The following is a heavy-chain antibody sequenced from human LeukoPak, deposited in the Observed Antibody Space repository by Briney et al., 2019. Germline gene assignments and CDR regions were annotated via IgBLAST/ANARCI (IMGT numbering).Heavy chain of an antibody. J-gene: IGHJ4*02. CDR1: GYTFTGYY. D-gene: IGHD3-10*01. V-gene: IGHV1-24*01. CDR2: FDPEDGEI. Sequence: AASVKVSCKASGYTFTGYYMHWVRQAPGQGLEWMGGFDPEDGEIIYAQNFQDRVTMTEDTSADTAYMELSSLRSDDTAVYYCATMLRGIVVPRFDDWGQGTLLTVSS. CDR3: ATMLRGIVVPRFDD.